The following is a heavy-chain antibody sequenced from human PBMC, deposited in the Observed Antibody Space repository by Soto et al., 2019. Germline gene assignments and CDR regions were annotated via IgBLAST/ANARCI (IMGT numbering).Heavy chain of an antibody. J-gene: IGHJ6*02. CDR1: GGSISSDY. V-gene: IGHV4-59*01. Sequence: SETLSLTCNVSGGSISSDYWSWIRQPPLNGLEWIGYMHYSGSTNNNPSLKSRATISADTTKNQFSLKLSSVTAADTAVYYCAAGIAARPSHYYYYGMDVWGQGITVTVSS. CDR2: MHYSGST. CDR3: AAGIAARPSHYYYYGMDV. D-gene: IGHD6-6*01.